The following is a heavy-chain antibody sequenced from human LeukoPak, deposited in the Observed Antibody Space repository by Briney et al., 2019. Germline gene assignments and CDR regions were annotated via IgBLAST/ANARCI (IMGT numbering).Heavy chain of an antibody. J-gene: IGHJ4*02. CDR2: PSYMGDHR. CDR1: GFTFSDCD. CDR3: GKAFPPLRVAAAGDY. V-gene: IGHV3-21*06. Sequence: KAGESLRFSCTAPGFTFSDCDMNWFRQAPGKGRQWVSSPSYMGDHRYYADSAKGRFTISRDNAKNSLYLQMDNLRADDTAVYYCGKAFPPLRVAAAGDYWGQGTLVTVSS. D-gene: IGHD6-25*01.